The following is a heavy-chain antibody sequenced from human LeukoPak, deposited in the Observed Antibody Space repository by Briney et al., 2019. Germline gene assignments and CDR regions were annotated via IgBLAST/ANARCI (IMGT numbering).Heavy chain of an antibody. CDR1: GFTFSSYS. Sequence: PGGSLRLSCAASGFTFSSYSMNWVRQAPGKGLEWVSSISSSSSYIYYADSVKGRFTISRDNAKNSLYLQMNSLRAEDTAVYYCARDPLVRGVIIGSDYWGQGTLVTVSS. CDR3: ARDPLVRGVIIGSDY. D-gene: IGHD3-10*01. J-gene: IGHJ4*02. V-gene: IGHV3-21*01. CDR2: ISSSSSYI.